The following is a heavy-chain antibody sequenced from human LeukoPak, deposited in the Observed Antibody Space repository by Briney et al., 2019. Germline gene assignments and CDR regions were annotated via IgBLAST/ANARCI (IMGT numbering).Heavy chain of an antibody. D-gene: IGHD3-22*01. CDR1: GFTFSGHW. Sequence: GGSLRLSCAASGFTFSGHWIHWVRQAPGMGLVWVSRINEEGSDSMYEESVKGRFTISRDNAKNTVYLQMNSLRVEDTAVYYCARGHNYDISGLDFWGQGTLVTVSS. CDR3: ARGHNYDISGLDF. CDR2: INEEGSDS. V-gene: IGHV3-74*03. J-gene: IGHJ4*02.